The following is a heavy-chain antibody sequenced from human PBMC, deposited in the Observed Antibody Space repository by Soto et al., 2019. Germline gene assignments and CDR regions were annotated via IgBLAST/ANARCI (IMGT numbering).Heavy chain of an antibody. V-gene: IGHV1-3*01. CDR2: INAGNGNT. D-gene: IGHD2-21*01. Sequence: QVQLVQSGAEVKKPGASVKVSCKASGYTFTSYAMHWVRQAPGQRLEWMGWINAGNGNTTYSQKFQGRVTITRDTSASTAYMELSSLRSEDTAVYYCAREVVNYYYGMDVWGQGTTVTVSS. CDR1: GYTFTSYA. J-gene: IGHJ6*02. CDR3: AREVVNYYYGMDV.